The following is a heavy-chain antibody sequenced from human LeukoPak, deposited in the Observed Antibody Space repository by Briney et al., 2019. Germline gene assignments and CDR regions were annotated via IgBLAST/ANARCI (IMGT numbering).Heavy chain of an antibody. CDR1: GFNFSGSV. CDR3: TPGLGYSSSSDGY. J-gene: IGHJ4*02. Sequence: GGSLRLSCAASGFNFSGSVVHWVRQASGKGLEWVGRIRSKANSYATGHGVSVKGRFTISRDDSKNTAYLQMNSLKTEDTAVYYCTPGLGYSSSSDGYWGQGTLVTVSS. CDR2: IRSKANSYAT. D-gene: IGHD6-6*01. V-gene: IGHV3-73*01.